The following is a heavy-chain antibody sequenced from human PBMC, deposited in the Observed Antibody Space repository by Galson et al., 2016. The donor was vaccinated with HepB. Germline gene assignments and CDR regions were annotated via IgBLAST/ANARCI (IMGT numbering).Heavy chain of an antibody. V-gene: IGHV3-7*01. CDR3: ARGRTYDSNAFDT. J-gene: IGHJ3*02. D-gene: IGHD3-9*01. Sequence: SLRLSCAASGFTFSGFWMTWVRQAPGKGLAWVANIKQDGSQKNYVDSVKGRFTISRDNAKNSLYLQMNSLRADDTAVYYCARGRTYDSNAFDTWGQGTMVTVSS. CDR1: GFTFSGFW. CDR2: IKQDGSQK.